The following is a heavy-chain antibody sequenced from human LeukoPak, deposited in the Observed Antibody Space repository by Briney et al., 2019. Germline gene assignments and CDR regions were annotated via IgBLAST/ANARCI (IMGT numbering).Heavy chain of an antibody. CDR3: ARISIAAAGRDDY. CDR1: GYTFTSYA. D-gene: IGHD6-13*01. J-gene: IGHJ4*02. CDR2: INAGNGNT. V-gene: IGHV1-3*01. Sequence: ASVKVSCKASGYTFTSYAMHWVRQAPGQRLEWMGWINAGNGNTKYSQKFQGRVTITRDTSASTAYMELSSLRSEDTAVYYCARISIAAAGRDDYWGQGTLVTVSS.